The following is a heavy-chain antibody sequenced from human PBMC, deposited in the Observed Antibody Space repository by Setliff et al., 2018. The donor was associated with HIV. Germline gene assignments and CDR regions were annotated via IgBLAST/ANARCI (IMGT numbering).Heavy chain of an antibody. V-gene: IGHV1-24*01. J-gene: IGHJ3*02. CDR3: ATRAYDSSGYLRSRVSGAAFDI. D-gene: IGHD3-22*01. Sequence: ASVKVSCKVSGYTLTELSIHWVRQAPGKGLEWMGGFDPEYDKTFYARKFQGRVTMSEDTSTDTAYMELTSLRSEDTAVYYCATRAYDSSGYLRSRVSGAAFDIWGQGTMVTVSS. CDR1: GYTLTELS. CDR2: FDPEYDKT.